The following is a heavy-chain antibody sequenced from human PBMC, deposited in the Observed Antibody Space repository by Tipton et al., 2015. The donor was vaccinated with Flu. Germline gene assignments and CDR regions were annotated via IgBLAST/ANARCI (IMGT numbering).Heavy chain of an antibody. D-gene: IGHD2-15*01. CDR1: GGSISSYY. Sequence: TLFLTCTVSGGSISSYYWSWIRQPAGKGLEWNGRIYTSGSTNYNPSLKSRVTMSVDTSKNQFSLKLSSVTAADTAVYYCAREFGNCSGGSCYSYKHYYGMDVWGQGTTVTVSS. V-gene: IGHV4-4*07. CDR3: AREFGNCSGGSCYSYKHYYGMDV. J-gene: IGHJ6*02. CDR2: IYTSGST.